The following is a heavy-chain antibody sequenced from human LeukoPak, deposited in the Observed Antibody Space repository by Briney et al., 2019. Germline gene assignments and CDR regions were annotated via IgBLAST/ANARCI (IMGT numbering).Heavy chain of an antibody. CDR3: MRPPTANGIDY. Sequence: PGGSLRLSCEASGLTLSRFWMSWVRQAPGKGLEWVANITPDGSEKYYLDSVKGRFTISRDNAKNSLYLQMNRLRAEDTAVYFCMRPPTANGIDYWGQGTLVTVSS. J-gene: IGHJ4*02. D-gene: IGHD1-1*01. V-gene: IGHV3-7*05. CDR2: ITPDGSEK. CDR1: GLTLSRFW.